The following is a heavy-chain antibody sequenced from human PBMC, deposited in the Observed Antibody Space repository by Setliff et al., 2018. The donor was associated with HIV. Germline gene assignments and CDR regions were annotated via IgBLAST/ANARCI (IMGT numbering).Heavy chain of an antibody. Sequence: ETLSLTCTVSGGSISSHYWSWIRQPPGKGLEWIGSIYYSGSTNYNPSLKSRVTISVDTSKNQFSLKLSSVTAADTAVYYCARSRPAYYNFWSGYSDYYYYGMDVWGQGTTVTVSS. V-gene: IGHV4-59*11. CDR3: ARSRPAYYNFWSGYSDYYYYGMDV. CDR1: GGSISSHY. D-gene: IGHD3-3*01. CDR2: IYYSGST. J-gene: IGHJ6*02.